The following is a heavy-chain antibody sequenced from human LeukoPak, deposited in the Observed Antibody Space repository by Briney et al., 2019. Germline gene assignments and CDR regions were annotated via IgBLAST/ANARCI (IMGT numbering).Heavy chain of an antibody. CDR3: AKAGRITVFGVDSPQFYYMDV. CDR2: LIWDGGTS. Sequence: GGSLRLSCAASGFTFDDYAMHWVRQAPEKGLEWVSLLIWDGGTSYYADSVKGRFTISRDNSRNSLYLQMNSLRAEDTALYYCAKAGRITVFGVDSPQFYYMDVWGKGTTVTVSS. D-gene: IGHD3-3*01. J-gene: IGHJ6*03. CDR1: GFTFDDYA. V-gene: IGHV3-43D*03.